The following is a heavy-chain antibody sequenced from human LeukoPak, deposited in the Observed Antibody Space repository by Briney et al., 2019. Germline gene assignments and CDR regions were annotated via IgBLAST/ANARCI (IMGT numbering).Heavy chain of an antibody. CDR1: GFTFSSHA. Sequence: PGGSLRLSCAASGFTFSSHAMSWVRQVPGKGLEWVSGISGSGAGTYYADSVKGRFTISRDNSKNTLSLQMNSLRAEDTAAYYCAKEGYQAGTTSKGYFDYWDQGTLVTVSS. CDR2: ISGSGAGT. V-gene: IGHV3-23*01. D-gene: IGHD1-7*01. CDR3: AKEGYQAGTTSKGYFDY. J-gene: IGHJ4*02.